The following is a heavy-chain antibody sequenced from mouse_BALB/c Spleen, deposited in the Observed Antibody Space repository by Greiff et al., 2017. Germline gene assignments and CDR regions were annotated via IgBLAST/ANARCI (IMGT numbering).Heavy chain of an antibody. CDR1: GFTFSDAW. J-gene: IGHJ1*01. V-gene: IGHV6-6*01. CDR2: IRSKAKYHAT. D-gene: IGHD2-3*01. CDR3: TRYDGYYGDFDV. Sequence: DVKLQESGGGLVQPGGSMKLSCAASGFTFSDAWMDWVRQSPEKGLEWVAEIRSKAKYHATYYAESVKGRFTISRDDSKSSVYLQMNSLRAEDTGIYYCTRYDGYYGDFDVWGAGTTVTVSS.